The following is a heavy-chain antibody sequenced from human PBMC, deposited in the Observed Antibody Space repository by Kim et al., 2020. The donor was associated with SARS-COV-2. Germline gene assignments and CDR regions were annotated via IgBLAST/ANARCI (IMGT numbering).Heavy chain of an antibody. J-gene: IGHJ4*02. CDR3: AKVHQRWLQSGLIDY. CDR1: GFTFSSYG. D-gene: IGHD5-12*01. Sequence: GGSLRLSCAASGFTFSSYGMHWVRQAPGKGLEGVAVISYDGSNKYYADSVKGRFTISRDNSKNTLYLQMNSLRAEDTAVYYCAKVHQRWLQSGLIDYWGQGTLVTVSS. V-gene: IGHV3-30*18. CDR2: ISYDGSNK.